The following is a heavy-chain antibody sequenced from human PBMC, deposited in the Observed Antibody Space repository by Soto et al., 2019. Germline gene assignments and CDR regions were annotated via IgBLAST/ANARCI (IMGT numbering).Heavy chain of an antibody. CDR2: IKQDGSEK. J-gene: IGHJ4*02. Sequence: DVQLVESGGDLVQPGGSLRLSCAASGFTFSTYWMSWVRQPPGKGLEWVAHIKQDGSEKYYADSVKGRFTISRDNAKNSLYLQMNSLGVGDTAVYYCARANYEIRGQGALVTVSS. V-gene: IGHV3-7*04. CDR1: GFTFSTYW. D-gene: IGHD3-9*01. CDR3: ARANYEI.